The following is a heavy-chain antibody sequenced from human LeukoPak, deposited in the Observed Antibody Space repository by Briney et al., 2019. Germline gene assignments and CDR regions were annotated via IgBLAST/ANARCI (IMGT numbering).Heavy chain of an antibody. D-gene: IGHD3-10*01. J-gene: IGHJ3*02. CDR1: GYTFTSYY. Sequence: ASVKVSCKASGYTFTSYYMHWVRQAPGQGLEWMGIINPSGGSTSYAQKFQGRVTITADESTSTAYMELSSLRSEDTAVYYCARDSGKKNAFDIWGQGTMVTVSS. V-gene: IGHV1-46*01. CDR2: INPSGGST. CDR3: ARDSGKKNAFDI.